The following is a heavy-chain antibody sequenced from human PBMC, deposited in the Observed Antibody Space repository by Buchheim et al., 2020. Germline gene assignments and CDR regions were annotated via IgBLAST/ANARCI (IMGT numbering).Heavy chain of an antibody. CDR3: ATLYYGMDV. Sequence: QLQLHESGPGLVKPSETLSLTCTVSRGSISSPTYYWGWIRQPPGKGLEWIGTIYYSGSAYYNSSLESRVTISVDTSKNQLSLKLRSVTAADTGVYYCATLYYGMDVWGQGTT. CDR2: IYYSGSA. CDR1: RGSISSPTYY. V-gene: IGHV4-39*01. J-gene: IGHJ6*02.